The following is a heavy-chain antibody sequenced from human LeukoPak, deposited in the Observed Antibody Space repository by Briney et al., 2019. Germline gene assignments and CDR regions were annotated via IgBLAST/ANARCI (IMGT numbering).Heavy chain of an antibody. D-gene: IGHD3-16*01. V-gene: IGHV3-53*05. CDR1: GFTFSSYA. CDR3: ARGHGGTAYYFDY. Sequence: GGSLRLSCAASGFTFSSYAMSWVRQAPGKGPEWVSVIYSSGTTYYADSVKGRFTISRDNSKSTLDLQMNGLRSEDTAVYYCARGHGGTAYYFDYWGQGTLVTVSS. J-gene: IGHJ4*02. CDR2: IYSSGTT.